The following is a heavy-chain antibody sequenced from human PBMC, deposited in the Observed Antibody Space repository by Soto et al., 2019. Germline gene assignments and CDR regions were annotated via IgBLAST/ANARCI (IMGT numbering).Heavy chain of an antibody. CDR2: TYYRSKWYN. V-gene: IGHV6-1*01. CDR3: ARGARSSSWYAYYYYGMDV. J-gene: IGHJ6*02. Sequence: SQTLSLTCAISGDSVSSNSAAWNWIRQSPSRGLEWLGRTYYRSKWYNDYAVSVKSRITINPDTSKNQFSLQLNSVTPEDTAVYYCARGARSSSWYAYYYYGMDVWGQGTTVTVS. D-gene: IGHD6-13*01. CDR1: GDSVSSNSAA.